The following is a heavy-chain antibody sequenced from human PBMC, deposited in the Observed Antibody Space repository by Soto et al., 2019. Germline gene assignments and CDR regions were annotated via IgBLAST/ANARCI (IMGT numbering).Heavy chain of an antibody. J-gene: IGHJ6*02. CDR3: AREGPAPYYYYGMDV. V-gene: IGHV1-18*01. Sequence: QVQLVQSGGEVKKPGASVKVSCKTSGYSFTTYGISWVRQAPGQGLEWMGWISAYNDNTNYAQKLQGRVTMTTDTSTSTAYMELRSLRSDDTAVYYCAREGPAPYYYYGMDVWGQGSTVTVSS. CDR1: GYSFTTYG. CDR2: ISAYNDNT.